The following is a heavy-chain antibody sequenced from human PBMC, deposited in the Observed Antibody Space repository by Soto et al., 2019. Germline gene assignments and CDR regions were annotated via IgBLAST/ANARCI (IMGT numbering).Heavy chain of an antibody. Sequence: QVQLQESGPGLVKPSETLSLTCTVSGGSITNSYCSWFRQPPGKGLAWIGYINYDGYSAYNLSLKRRVTRSLDASKTPCSLMLESVTATDTAVYYCARHGFGPLHGLVDVWGPGTTVIVSS. CDR3: ARHGFGPLHGLVDV. D-gene: IGHD3-10*01. CDR2: INYDGYS. V-gene: IGHV4-59*08. J-gene: IGHJ6*02. CDR1: GGSITNSY.